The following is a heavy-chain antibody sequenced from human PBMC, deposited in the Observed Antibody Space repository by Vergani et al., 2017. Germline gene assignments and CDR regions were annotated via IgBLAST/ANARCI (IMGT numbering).Heavy chain of an antibody. V-gene: IGHV1-2*02. D-gene: IGHD1-26*01. CDR1: GYTFTSYY. J-gene: IGHJ4*02. CDR3: AKDFVGHSGSYLGYFDY. Sequence: QVQLVQSGAEVKKPGASVKVSCKASGYTFTSYYMHWVRQAPGQGLEWMGWINSNSGGTNYAQKFQGRVTMTRDTSISTAYMELSRLRSDDTAVYYCAKDFVGHSGSYLGYFDYWGQGTLVTVSS. CDR2: INSNSGGT.